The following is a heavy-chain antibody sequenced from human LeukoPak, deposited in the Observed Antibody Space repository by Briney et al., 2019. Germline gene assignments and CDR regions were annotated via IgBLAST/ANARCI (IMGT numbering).Heavy chain of an antibody. CDR2: MYSSGST. CDR3: AGHATVTTLDY. Sequence: PSETLSLTCTVSGDSISSYYWTWIRQPPGKGLEWIGYMYSSGSTDSNPSLKSRVTISVDTSKNQFSLKLSSVTAADTAVYYCAGHATVTTLDYWGQGTLVTVSS. V-gene: IGHV4-59*08. D-gene: IGHD4-17*01. J-gene: IGHJ4*02. CDR1: GDSISSYY.